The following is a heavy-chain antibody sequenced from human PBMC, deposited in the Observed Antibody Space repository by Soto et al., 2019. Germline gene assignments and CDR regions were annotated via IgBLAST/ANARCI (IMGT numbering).Heavy chain of an antibody. V-gene: IGHV4-30-4*01. CDR1: EDCMCRGDPY. D-gene: IGHD6-6*01. CDR2: IYHSGST. J-gene: IGHJ5*02. Sequence: SVTRSLDRTVSEDCMCRGDPYWCWIRQPPGKGLEWIGYIYHSGSTYSNPSLKSRVTISVDTSKNQFSLKLSSVTAADTAVYYCARERPDGARLVPWAQGTLFPV. CDR3: ARERPDGARLVP.